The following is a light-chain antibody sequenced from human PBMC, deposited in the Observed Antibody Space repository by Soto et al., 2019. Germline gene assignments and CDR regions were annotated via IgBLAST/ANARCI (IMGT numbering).Light chain of an antibody. Sequence: DIQLTQSPSFLSASVGDRVTITCRASQGISDYFAWYQQKLGKAPKLMIFAASTLQSEVPSRFSGSGSGTAFTLTISSLQAEDFAAYYCQHLNSYPITFGQGTRLEIK. V-gene: IGKV1-9*01. J-gene: IGKJ5*01. CDR3: QHLNSYPIT. CDR2: AAS. CDR1: QGISDY.